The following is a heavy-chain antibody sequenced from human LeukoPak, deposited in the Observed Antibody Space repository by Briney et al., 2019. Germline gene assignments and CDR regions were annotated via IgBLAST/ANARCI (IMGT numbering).Heavy chain of an antibody. J-gene: IGHJ4*02. CDR3: ARDCEGTSCYFQTPPVY. Sequence: HPGGSLRLSCAASGFTFSSYGMHWVRQAPGKGLEWVAVIWYDGSNKYYADSVKGRFTISRDNSKNTLYLQMNSLRAEDTAVYYCARDCEGTSCYFQTPPVYWGQGTLVTVSS. CDR1: GFTFSSYG. V-gene: IGHV3-33*01. CDR2: IWYDGSNK. D-gene: IGHD2-2*01.